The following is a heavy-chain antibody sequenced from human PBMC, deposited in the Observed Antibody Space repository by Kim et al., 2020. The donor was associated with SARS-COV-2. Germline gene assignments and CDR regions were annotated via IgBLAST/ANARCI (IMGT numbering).Heavy chain of an antibody. V-gene: IGHV4-61*07. J-gene: IGHJ4*02. D-gene: IGHD6-13*01. Sequence: TPSLKGRVTISGDTSKNQFSLKLSSVTAADTALYYCARHGSSYEYFFDYWGQGSLVTVSS. CDR3: ARHGSSYEYFFDY.